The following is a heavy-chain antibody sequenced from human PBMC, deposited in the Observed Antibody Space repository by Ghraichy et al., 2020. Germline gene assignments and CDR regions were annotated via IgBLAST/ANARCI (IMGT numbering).Heavy chain of an antibody. J-gene: IGHJ6*02. CDR2: IYHSGST. D-gene: IGHD2-2*01. CDR1: GGSISSSNW. Sequence: SETLSLTCAVSGGSISSSNWWSWVRQPPGKGLEWIGEIYHSGSTNYNPSLKSRVTISVDKSKNQFSLKLSSVTAADTAVYYCASGSTSCWVYLGFCGMDVWGQGTTVTVSS. V-gene: IGHV4-4*02. CDR3: ASGSTSCWVYLGFCGMDV.